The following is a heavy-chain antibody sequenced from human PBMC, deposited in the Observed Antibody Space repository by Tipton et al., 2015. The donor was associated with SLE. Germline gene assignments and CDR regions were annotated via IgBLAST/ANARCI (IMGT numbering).Heavy chain of an antibody. D-gene: IGHD7-27*01. CDR3: ARVQLTGPYNYYLSYMDV. Sequence: TLSLTFTVSGYSISSGYYWGWIRQPPGKGLERIGSMYYSGSTYYNPSIKSRVTISIDTSKSQFSLNQSSVTAADTAVYYCARVQLTGPYNYYLSYMDVWGKGTTVAVS. CDR1: GYSISSGYY. J-gene: IGHJ6*03. CDR2: MYYSGST. V-gene: IGHV4-38-2*02.